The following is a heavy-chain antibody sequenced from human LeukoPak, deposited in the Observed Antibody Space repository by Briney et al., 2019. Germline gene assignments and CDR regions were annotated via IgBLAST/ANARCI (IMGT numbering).Heavy chain of an antibody. Sequence: ASVKVSCKASGYTFTSYGISWVRQAPGQGLEWMGWISAYNGNTNYAQKLQGRVTMTTDTSTSTAYMELRSLRSDDTAVYYCARARLYSGSYFEGYYYYYYMDVWGKGTTVTVSS. CDR1: GYTFTSYG. CDR2: ISAYNGNT. V-gene: IGHV1-18*01. CDR3: ARARLYSGSYFEGYYYYYYMDV. J-gene: IGHJ6*03. D-gene: IGHD1-26*01.